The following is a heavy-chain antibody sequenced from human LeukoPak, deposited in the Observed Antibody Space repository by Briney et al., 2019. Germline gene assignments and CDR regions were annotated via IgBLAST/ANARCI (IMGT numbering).Heavy chain of an antibody. CDR2: IRYDGSNR. D-gene: IGHD3-22*01. J-gene: IGHJ4*02. Sequence: PGGSLRPSCAASGFTFTSYGMHWVRQAPGKGLEWVAFIRYDGSNRNYADSVKGRFTISRDNSRNTLYLQMNSLRAEDTAVYYCAKGGYSYDSSGHNYFDYWGQGTLVTVSS. CDR1: GFTFTSYG. V-gene: IGHV3-30*02. CDR3: AKGGYSYDSSGHNYFDY.